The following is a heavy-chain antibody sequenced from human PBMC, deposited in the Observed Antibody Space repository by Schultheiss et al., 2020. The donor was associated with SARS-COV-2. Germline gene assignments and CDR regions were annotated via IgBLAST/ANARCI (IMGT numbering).Heavy chain of an antibody. CDR1: GFTVSSNY. V-gene: IGHV3-53*01. CDR2: IYSGGST. D-gene: IGHD5-18*01. CDR3: ARDRGGYSYGGGYYYYYGMDV. Sequence: GGSLRLSCAASGFTVSSNYMSWVRQAPGKGLEWVSVIYSGGSTYYADSVKGRFTISRDNSKNTLYLQMNSLRAEDTAVYYCARDRGGYSYGGGYYYYYGMDVWGQGTTVTVSS. J-gene: IGHJ6*02.